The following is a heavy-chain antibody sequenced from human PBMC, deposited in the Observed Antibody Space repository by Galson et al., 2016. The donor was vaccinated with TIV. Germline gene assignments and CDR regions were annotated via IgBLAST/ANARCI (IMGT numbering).Heavy chain of an antibody. CDR1: GYSFTSYW. Sequence: QSGAEVKKPVESLKISCTGSGYSFTSYWTGWVRQMSGKGLEWLGIIYPGDLDIRYSPSFEGQVTISADKAVSTAYLQWSSLKASDTAIYSCATVPGDSGYDYGWFDRWGQGTLVTVSS. J-gene: IGHJ5*02. V-gene: IGHV5-51*03. D-gene: IGHD5-12*01. CDR2: IYPGDLDI. CDR3: ATVPGDSGYDYGWFDR.